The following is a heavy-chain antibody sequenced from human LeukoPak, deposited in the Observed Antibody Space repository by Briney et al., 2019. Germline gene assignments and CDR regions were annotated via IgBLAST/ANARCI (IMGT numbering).Heavy chain of an antibody. V-gene: IGHV3-48*03. J-gene: IGHJ4*02. Sequence: PGGSLRLSCAASGFTFSSYEMNWVRQAPGKGLEWISYISSSGSTVYYADSVKGRFTISGDNAKNSLYLQMNSLRAEDTAIYYCASSSWYALDYWGQGTLVTVSS. D-gene: IGHD6-13*01. CDR1: GFTFSSYE. CDR3: ASSSWYALDY. CDR2: ISSSGSTV.